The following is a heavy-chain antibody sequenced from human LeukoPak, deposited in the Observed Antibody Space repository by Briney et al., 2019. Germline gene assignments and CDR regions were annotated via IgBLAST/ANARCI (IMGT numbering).Heavy chain of an antibody. Sequence: PGGSLRLSCAASGFSVSSNYMSWVRQAPGKGLEWVSVLYSGGTTYYADSVKGRFTISRDSSKNTLYLQMNSLRAEDTAVFYCASDRPRAVWGQGTTVTVSS. CDR3: ASDRPRAV. CDR2: LYSGGTT. V-gene: IGHV3-53*01. CDR1: GFSVSSNY. J-gene: IGHJ6*02.